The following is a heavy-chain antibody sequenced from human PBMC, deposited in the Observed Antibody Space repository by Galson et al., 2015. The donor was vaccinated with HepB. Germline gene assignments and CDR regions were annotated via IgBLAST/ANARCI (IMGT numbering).Heavy chain of an antibody. CDR3: ARAGRYSSGWPDYFDY. Sequence: SLRLSCAASGFSFSSYRMHWVRQAPGKGLVWVSRIKSDGSNTTYADSVKGRFTISRDNAKNTLYLQMNSLRAEDTGVYYCARAGRYSSGWPDYFDYWGQGTLVTVPS. D-gene: IGHD6-19*01. J-gene: IGHJ4*02. CDR1: GFSFSSYR. CDR2: IKSDGSNT. V-gene: IGHV3-74*01.